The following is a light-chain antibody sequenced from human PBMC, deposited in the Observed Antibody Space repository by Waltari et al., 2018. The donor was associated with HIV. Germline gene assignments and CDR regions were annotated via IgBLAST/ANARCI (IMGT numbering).Light chain of an antibody. CDR1: QDIGND. J-gene: IGKJ1*01. CDR3: LQDYNYPRT. Sequence: AVQMTQSPSSLSASVGDRVTITCRASQDIGNDLGWYQHKPGEAPKLLIYSASRLPCGVPSRFSGSGSGTDFTLTISSLQPENFATYYCLQDYNYPRTFGQGTKVEI. V-gene: IGKV1-6*01. CDR2: SAS.